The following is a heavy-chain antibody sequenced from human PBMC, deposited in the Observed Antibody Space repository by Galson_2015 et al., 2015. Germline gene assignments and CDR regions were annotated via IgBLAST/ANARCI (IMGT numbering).Heavy chain of an antibody. CDR2: IYYSGST. D-gene: IGHD2/OR15-2a*01. CDR3: ARGSDSSRPWDY. Sequence: ETLSLTCTVSGGSISSYYWSWIRQPPGKGLEWIGYIYYSGSTNYNPSLKSRVTISVDTSKNQFSLKLSSVTAADTAVYYCARGSDSSRPWDYWGQGTLVTVSS. CDR1: GGSISSYY. V-gene: IGHV4-59*01. J-gene: IGHJ4*02.